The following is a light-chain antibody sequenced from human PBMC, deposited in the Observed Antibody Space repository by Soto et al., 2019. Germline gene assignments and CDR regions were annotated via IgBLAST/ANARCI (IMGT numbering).Light chain of an antibody. Sequence: DIQMTQSPSTLSATAGDRVTITCRASQSISSWLAWYQQKPGKAPKLLIYKASSLESGVPSRFSGSGSGTEFTLTISSLQPDDFATYYCQHYNSYSEAFGQGTKVDI. V-gene: IGKV1-5*03. CDR1: QSISSW. J-gene: IGKJ1*01. CDR3: QHYNSYSEA. CDR2: KAS.